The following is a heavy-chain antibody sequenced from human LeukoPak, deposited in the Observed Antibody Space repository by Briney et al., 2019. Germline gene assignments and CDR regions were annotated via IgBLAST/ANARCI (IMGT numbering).Heavy chain of an antibody. V-gene: IGHV4-39*07. D-gene: IGHD6-13*01. Sequence: SETLSLTCTASGGSISSSSYNWGWIRQPPGKGLEWIGSIYYSGSTYYNPSLKSRVTISVDTSKNQFSLKLSSVTAADTAVYYCARHAGATAAHSVFQHWGQGTLVTVSS. J-gene: IGHJ1*01. CDR2: IYYSGST. CDR3: ARHAGATAAHSVFQH. CDR1: GGSISSSSYN.